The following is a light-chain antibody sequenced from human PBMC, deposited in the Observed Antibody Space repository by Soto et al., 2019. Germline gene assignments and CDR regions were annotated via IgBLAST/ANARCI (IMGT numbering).Light chain of an antibody. Sequence: DIQMTQSPSTLSASVGDRVTITCRASQSIRSWLAWYQQKPGKAPKLLIYKASSLESGVPSRFSGSGSGTEFTLTSSSLQPDDFATYYCQQYNSYPWTFGQGTKVESK. CDR1: QSIRSW. CDR2: KAS. CDR3: QQYNSYPWT. J-gene: IGKJ1*01. V-gene: IGKV1-5*03.